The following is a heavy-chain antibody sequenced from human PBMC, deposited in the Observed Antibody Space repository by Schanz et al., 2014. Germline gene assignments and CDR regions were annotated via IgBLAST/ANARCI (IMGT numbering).Heavy chain of an antibody. V-gene: IGHV3-33*08. CDR3: AGAAYCRGAGCALYYALDV. Sequence: VQLVESGGGLVQPGGSLRLSCAASGFTFSSYAMHWVRQAPGKGLEWVAFIRYDGSNKYYADSVKGRFTISRDNSKNTVFLQMNSLRAEDTGVYYCAGAAYCRGAGCALYYALDVWGQGTTVTVSS. CDR1: GFTFSSYA. J-gene: IGHJ6*02. CDR2: IRYDGSNK. D-gene: IGHD2-15*01.